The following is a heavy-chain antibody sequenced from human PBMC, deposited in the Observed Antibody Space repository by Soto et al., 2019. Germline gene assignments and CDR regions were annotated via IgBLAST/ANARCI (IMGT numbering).Heavy chain of an antibody. J-gene: IGHJ5*02. D-gene: IGHD2-2*01. CDR1: GFTFSSYA. CDR2: ISGSGGST. CDR3: AKGGGCSSTSCQNWFDP. Sequence: EVQVLESGGGLVQPGGSLRLSCAASGFTFSSYAMSWVRQAPGKGLEWVSAISGSGGSTYYADSVKGRFTISRDNSKNTLYPQMNNLRAEDTAVYYCAKGGGCSSTSCQNWFDPWGQGTLVTVSS. V-gene: IGHV3-23*01.